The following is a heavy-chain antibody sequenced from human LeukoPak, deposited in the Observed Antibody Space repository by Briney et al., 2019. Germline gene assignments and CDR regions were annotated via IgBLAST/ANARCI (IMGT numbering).Heavy chain of an antibody. J-gene: IGHJ6*03. V-gene: IGHV4-59*01. CDR2: IDHTGST. CDR1: DDSISIYY. D-gene: IGHD3-3*01. CDR3: ARGGTISPHHYYMDV. Sequence: SETLSLICSVSDDSISIYYWSWIRQPPGKGLEWIGYIDHTGSTNYNPSLNSRVTISRDTSKNHFSLELSSVTAEDTAVYYCARGGTISPHHYYMDVWGKGTTVTVSS.